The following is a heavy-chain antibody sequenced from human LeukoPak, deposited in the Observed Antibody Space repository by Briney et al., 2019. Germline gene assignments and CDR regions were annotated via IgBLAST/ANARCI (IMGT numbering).Heavy chain of an antibody. D-gene: IGHD3-16*01. J-gene: IGHJ3*02. V-gene: IGHV4-39*06. CDR3: ARDGVTSGALPGEVLI. CDR2: IFYTGST. CDR1: GASVSGSDYY. Sequence: SETLSLTCTVSGASVSGSDYYWGWIRQPPGKGLEWIASIFYTGSTYYNPSLKSRVTISVDTSKNQFPLRLTSVTAADTAIYSGARDGVTSGALPGEVLIWAQGTLVTVS.